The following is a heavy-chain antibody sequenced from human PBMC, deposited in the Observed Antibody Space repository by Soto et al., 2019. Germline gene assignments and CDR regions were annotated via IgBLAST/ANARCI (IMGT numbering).Heavy chain of an antibody. CDR3: ARLPSTYYYDSSGYRPLFDY. V-gene: IGHV5-10-1*01. D-gene: IGHD3-22*01. CDR1: GYSFTSYW. CDR2: IDPSDSYT. J-gene: IGHJ4*02. Sequence: LGESLKISCKGSGYSFTSYWISWVRQMPGKGLEWMGRIDPSDSYTNYSPSFQGHVTISADKSISTAYLQWSSLKASDTAMYYCARLPSTYYYDSSGYRPLFDYWGQGTLVTVSS.